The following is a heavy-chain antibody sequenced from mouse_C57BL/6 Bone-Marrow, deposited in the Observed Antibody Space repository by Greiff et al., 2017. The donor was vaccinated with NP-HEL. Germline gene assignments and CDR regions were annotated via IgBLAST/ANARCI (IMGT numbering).Heavy chain of an antibody. CDR2: IWSGGST. CDR1: GFSLTSYG. J-gene: IGHJ2*01. V-gene: IGHV2-4*01. D-gene: IGHD1-1*01. CDR3: AKGGYYGSREGYYFDY. Sequence: QVQLQQSGPGLVQPSQSLSITCTVSGFSLTSYGVHWVRQPPGKGLEWLGVIWSGGSTDYNAAFISRLSISKDNSKSQVFFKMNSLQADDTAIYYCAKGGYYGSREGYYFDYWGQGTTLTVSS.